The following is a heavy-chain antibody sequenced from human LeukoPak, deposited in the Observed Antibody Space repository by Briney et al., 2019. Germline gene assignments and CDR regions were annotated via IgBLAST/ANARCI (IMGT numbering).Heavy chain of an antibody. CDR2: IYYSGST. CDR3: ARDRYSNYGMDWFDP. Sequence: SETLSLTCTVSGGSISSHYWSWIRQPPGKGLEWIGYIYYSGSTNYNPSLKSRVTISVDTSKNQFSLKLSSVTAADTAVYYCARDRYSNYGMDWFDPWGQGTLVTVSS. CDR1: GGSISSHY. J-gene: IGHJ5*02. D-gene: IGHD4-11*01. V-gene: IGHV4-59*11.